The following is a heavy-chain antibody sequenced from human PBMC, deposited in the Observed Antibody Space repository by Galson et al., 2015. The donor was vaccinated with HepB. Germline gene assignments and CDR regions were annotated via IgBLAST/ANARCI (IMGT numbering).Heavy chain of an antibody. CDR1: GYRFTSHW. V-gene: IGHV5-51*01. CDR3: ARYGYNLRLFDWLSGGWLDP. Sequence: QSGAEVKKPGESLNISCTSSGYRFTSHWIAWLRQVPGKGLEWMGIIFPSDSDIRYSPSFQGQVTISVDKSISTAYLQWSSLKASDTAMYYCARYGYNLRLFDWLSGGWLDPWGQGTLVAVSS. CDR2: IFPSDSDI. D-gene: IGHD3-3*01. J-gene: IGHJ5*02.